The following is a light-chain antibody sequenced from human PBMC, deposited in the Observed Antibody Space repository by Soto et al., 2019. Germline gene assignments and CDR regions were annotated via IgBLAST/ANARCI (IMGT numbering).Light chain of an antibody. CDR1: SSDGGGYNY. CDR2: EVT. V-gene: IGLV2-8*01. J-gene: IGLJ1*01. Sequence: QSALTQPPSASGSPGQSVTISCTGTSSDGGGYNYVAWFQQHPGKAPKLMIYEVTKRPSGVPDRFSGSKSGNTASLTASGLQAEDEADYYCSSYAGSSTYVFGTGTKVTVL. CDR3: SSYAGSSTYV.